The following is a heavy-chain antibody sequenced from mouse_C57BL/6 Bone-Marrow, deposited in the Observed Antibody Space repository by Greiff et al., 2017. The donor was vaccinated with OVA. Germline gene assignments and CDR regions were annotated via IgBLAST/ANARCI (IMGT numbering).Heavy chain of an antibody. Sequence: QVQLKESGPELVKPGASVKISCKASGYSFTSYYIHWVKQRPGQGLEWIGWIYPGSGNTKYNEKFKGKATLTADTSSSTAYMQLSSLTSEDSAVYYCARRCLDYWGQGTTLTVSS. CDR1: GYSFTSYY. CDR2: IYPGSGNT. CDR3: ARRCLDY. J-gene: IGHJ2*01. V-gene: IGHV1-66*01.